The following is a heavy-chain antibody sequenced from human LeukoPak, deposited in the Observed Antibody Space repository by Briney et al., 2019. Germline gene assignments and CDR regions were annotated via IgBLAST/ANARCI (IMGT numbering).Heavy chain of an antibody. CDR2: IYYSGST. J-gene: IGHJ6*02. Sequence: SETLSLTCTVSGVSVSSGSYYWSWIRQPPGKGLEWIGYIYYSGSTNYNPSLKSRVTISVDTSKNQFSLKLSSVTAADTAVYYCARDNWNYGSSMDVWGQGTTVTVSS. V-gene: IGHV4-61*01. CDR3: ARDNWNYGSSMDV. D-gene: IGHD1-7*01. CDR1: GVSVSSGSYY.